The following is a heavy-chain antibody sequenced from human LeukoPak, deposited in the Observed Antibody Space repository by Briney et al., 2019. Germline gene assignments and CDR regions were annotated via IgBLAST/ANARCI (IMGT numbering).Heavy chain of an antibody. V-gene: IGHV3-23*01. Sequence: GASLRLSCAASGFTFDNSAMSWVRQAPGRGLEWVSAISGSGGSTYSAESVKSRFSISRDTSKNTLFMQMSSLRAEDTAVYYCAKGSGATRPYYFDYWGQGTLVTVPS. J-gene: IGHJ4*02. CDR2: ISGSGGST. D-gene: IGHD2-21*01. CDR3: AKGSGATRPYYFDY. CDR1: GFTFDNSA.